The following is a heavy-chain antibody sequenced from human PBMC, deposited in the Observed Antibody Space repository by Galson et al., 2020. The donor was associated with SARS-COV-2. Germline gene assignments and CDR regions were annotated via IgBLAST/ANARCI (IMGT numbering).Heavy chain of an antibody. V-gene: IGHV4-31*03. CDR1: GSSINSGGYY. Sequence: SETLSLTCTVSGSSINSGGYYWSWIRQHPGKGLEWIGYIYHRGSTYYNPSLKSRVTISEDTSKNQFSLKLSSVTAADTAVYYCARYCSSTSCYGSYYYYYGMDVWGQGTTVTVSS. CDR2: IYHRGST. J-gene: IGHJ6*02. CDR3: ARYCSSTSCYGSYYYYYGMDV. D-gene: IGHD2-2*01.